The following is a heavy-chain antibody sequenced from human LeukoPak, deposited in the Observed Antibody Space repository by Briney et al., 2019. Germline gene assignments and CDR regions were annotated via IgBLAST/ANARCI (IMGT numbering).Heavy chain of an antibody. CDR1: GFTFSSYW. V-gene: IGHV3-74*01. Sequence: GGSLRLSCAASGFTFSSYWMHWVRHAPGKGLVWISGINTDGSTTSYADSVKGRFTISRDNANNTLYLQMNSLRAEDTAVYYCARNSGSNRPVDCWGQGTLVAVSS. J-gene: IGHJ4*02. CDR3: ARNSGSNRPVDC. D-gene: IGHD1-26*01. CDR2: INTDGSTT.